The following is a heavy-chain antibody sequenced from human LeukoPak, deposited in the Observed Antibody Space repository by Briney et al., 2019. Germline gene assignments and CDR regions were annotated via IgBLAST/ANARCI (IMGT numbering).Heavy chain of an antibody. CDR1: GVSVSSYY. Sequence: SETLSLTCTVSGVSVSSYYWSWIRQPPGKGLEWVGYIYYSGSTNYNPSLKSRVTISVDTSKNQFSLKLSSVTAADTAVYYCARTRYQPNAFDIWGQGTMVTVSS. CDR3: ARTRYQPNAFDI. CDR2: IYYSGST. D-gene: IGHD2-2*01. V-gene: IGHV4-59*08. J-gene: IGHJ3*02.